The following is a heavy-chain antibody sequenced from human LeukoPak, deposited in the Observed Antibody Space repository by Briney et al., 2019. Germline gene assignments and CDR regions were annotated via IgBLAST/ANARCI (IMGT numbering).Heavy chain of an antibody. CDR1: GYSISRGYY. Sequence: NPSETLSLTCTVSGYSISRGYYWGWIRQPPGKGLEWIGSIYHSGSTYYNPSLKSRVTISVDTSKNQFSLKLSSVTAADTAVYYCARYCSSTSCYLGFDYWGQGTLVTVSS. V-gene: IGHV4-38-2*02. D-gene: IGHD2-2*01. J-gene: IGHJ4*02. CDR3: ARYCSSTSCYLGFDY. CDR2: IYHSGST.